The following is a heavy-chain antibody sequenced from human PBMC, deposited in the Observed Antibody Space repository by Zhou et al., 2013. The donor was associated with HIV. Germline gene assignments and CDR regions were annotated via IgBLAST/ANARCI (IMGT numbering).Heavy chain of an antibody. CDR3: ARSKIVVVISDYFDY. D-gene: IGHD3-22*01. Sequence: QVQLQESGPGLVKPSETLSLTCTVSGGSISSYYWSWIRQPPGKGLEWIGNIYHSGSTYYNPSLKSRVTISVDTSKNQFSLKLSSVTAADTAVYYCARSKIVVVISDYFDYWGQGTLVTVSP. CDR1: GGSISSYY. CDR2: IYHSGST. J-gene: IGHJ4*02. V-gene: IGHV4-59*08.